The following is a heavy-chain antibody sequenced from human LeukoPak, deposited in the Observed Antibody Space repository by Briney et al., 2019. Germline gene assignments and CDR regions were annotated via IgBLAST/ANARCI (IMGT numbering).Heavy chain of an antibody. D-gene: IGHD1-1*01. V-gene: IGHV1-69*05. Sequence: SVKVSCKASGGTFSSYAISWLRQAPGQGLEWMGGIIPIFGTANYAQKFQGRVTITTDESTSTAYMELSSLRSEDTAVYYCARGWNDDGLGTWFDPWGQGTLVTVSS. CDR1: GGTFSSYA. CDR3: ARGWNDDGLGTWFDP. CDR2: IIPIFGTA. J-gene: IGHJ5*02.